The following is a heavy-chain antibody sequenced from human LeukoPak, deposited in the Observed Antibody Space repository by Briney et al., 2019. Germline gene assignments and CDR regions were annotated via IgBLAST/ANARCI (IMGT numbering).Heavy chain of an antibody. D-gene: IGHD3-10*01. CDR1: GGSISSGGYY. J-gene: IGHJ3*02. Sequence: SETLSLTCTVSGGSISSGGYYWSWIRQHPGKGLEWIGYIYYSVSTYYNPSLKSRVTISVDTSKNQFSLKLSSVTAADTAVYYCARGGGYGSGLVDAFDIWGQGTMVTVSS. CDR2: IYYSVST. CDR3: ARGGGYGSGLVDAFDI. V-gene: IGHV4-31*03.